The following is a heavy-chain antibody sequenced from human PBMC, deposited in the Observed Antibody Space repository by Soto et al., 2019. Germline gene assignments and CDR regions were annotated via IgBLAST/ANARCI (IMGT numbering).Heavy chain of an antibody. Sequence: QVQLVQSGAEVKKPGASVKVSCKASGYTFTSYGISWVRQAPGQGLEWMGWISAYNGNTNYAQKLQGRVTMTTDTSTSTADMGRRSLRHDEPAGYYCARCDLSGSYFNTPRKCRGMAFDIWGQGTMVTVSS. CDR1: GYTFTSYG. J-gene: IGHJ3*02. V-gene: IGHV1-18*01. CDR2: ISAYNGNT. D-gene: IGHD1-26*01. CDR3: ARCDLSGSYFNTPRKCRGMAFDI.